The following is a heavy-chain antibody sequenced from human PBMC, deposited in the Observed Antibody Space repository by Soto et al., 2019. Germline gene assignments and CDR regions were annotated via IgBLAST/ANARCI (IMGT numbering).Heavy chain of an antibody. D-gene: IGHD6-6*01. Sequence: SETLSLTCTVSGGSISSGSSYWGWIRQPPGKGLEWVGSIYYLGNTYYNPSLGGRVSISVDTSKNQFSLKLSSVTAADTAVYYCARESIAARPDYYYYMDVWGKGTTVTVSS. CDR2: IYYLGNT. CDR3: ARESIAARPDYYYYMDV. V-gene: IGHV4-39*07. J-gene: IGHJ6*03. CDR1: GGSISSGSSY.